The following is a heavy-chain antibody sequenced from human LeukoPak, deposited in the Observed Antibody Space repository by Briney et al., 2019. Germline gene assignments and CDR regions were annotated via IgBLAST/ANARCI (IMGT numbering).Heavy chain of an antibody. CDR2: IYHSGST. D-gene: IGHD6-13*01. J-gene: IGHJ4*02. CDR3: ARGKIAAAGADY. V-gene: IGHV4-30-2*01. CDR1: GGSISSGGYS. Sequence: PSQTLSLTCAVSGGSISSGGYSWSWIRQPPGKGLEWIGYIYHSGSTYYNPSLKSRVTISVDTSKNQFSLKLSSVTAADTAVYYCARGKIAAAGADYWGQGTLVTVSS.